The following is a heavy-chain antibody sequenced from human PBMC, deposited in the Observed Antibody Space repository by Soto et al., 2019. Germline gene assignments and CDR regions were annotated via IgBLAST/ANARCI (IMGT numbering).Heavy chain of an antibody. Sequence: QVQLVESGGGVVQPGRSLRLSCAASGFTFSSYGMHWVRQAPGKGLEWVAVISYDGSNKYYADSVKGRFTISRDNSKNTLYLQVDRLRAEDTAVYYCAKDWDIVVVTAIRYGMDVWGQGTTVTVSS. J-gene: IGHJ6*02. CDR3: AKDWDIVVVTAIRYGMDV. CDR2: ISYDGSNK. V-gene: IGHV3-30*18. D-gene: IGHD2-21*02. CDR1: GFTFSSYG.